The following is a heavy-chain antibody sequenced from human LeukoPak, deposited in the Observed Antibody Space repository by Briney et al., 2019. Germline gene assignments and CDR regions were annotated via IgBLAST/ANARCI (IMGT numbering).Heavy chain of an antibody. CDR2: IKQNGSEK. Sequence: GGSLRLSCAASGFPCSNYWMSWVRQIPGKGLEWVANIKQNGSEKYYVDSVKGRFTISRDSAKNSLYLQMNSLRAEDTAVYYCARGPLGFCSTNSCPFDYWGQGTLVTVSS. CDR1: GFPCSNYW. CDR3: ARGPLGFCSTNSCPFDY. V-gene: IGHV3-7*01. J-gene: IGHJ4*02. D-gene: IGHD2-2*01.